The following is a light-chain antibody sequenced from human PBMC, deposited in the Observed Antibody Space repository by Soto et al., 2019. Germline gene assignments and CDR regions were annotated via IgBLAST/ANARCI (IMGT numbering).Light chain of an antibody. Sequence: EIVMTQSPATLSVSPGERSTLSCRASQSVSSNLAWYQQKPGQAPRLLIYGASTRATGIPARFSGSGPGTEFTLTISSLQSEDFAVYYCQQYNNFPTFGQGTRLEIK. CDR1: QSVSSN. CDR2: GAS. V-gene: IGKV3-15*01. CDR3: QQYNNFPT. J-gene: IGKJ5*01.